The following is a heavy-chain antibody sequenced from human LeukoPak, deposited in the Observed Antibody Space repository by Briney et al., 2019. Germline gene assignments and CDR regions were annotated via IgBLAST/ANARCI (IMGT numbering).Heavy chain of an antibody. CDR2: IYYSGST. J-gene: IGHJ4*02. CDR3: ARRQYYYDSSGYLDY. Sequence: PSETLSLTCTLSGRSLSSSSYYWGWIPQPPGKGLEWNESIYYSGSTYYNPSLKSRVTISVDTSKNQFSLKLSAVTAADTAVYYCARRQYYYDSSGYLDYWGQGTLVTVSS. CDR1: GRSLSSSSYY. V-gene: IGHV4-39*01. D-gene: IGHD3-22*01.